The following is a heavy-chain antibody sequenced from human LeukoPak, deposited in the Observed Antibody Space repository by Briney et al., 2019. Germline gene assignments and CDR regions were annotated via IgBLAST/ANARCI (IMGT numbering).Heavy chain of an antibody. V-gene: IGHV4-39*07. Sequence: PSETLSLTCTVSGGSIGSSSYYWGWIRQPPGKGLEWIGSIYYSGSTYYNPSLKSRVTISVDTSKNQFSLKLSSVTAADTAVYYCAREAVTTFNWFDPWGQGTLVTVSS. CDR2: IYYSGST. D-gene: IGHD4-17*01. CDR1: GGSIGSSSYY. J-gene: IGHJ5*02. CDR3: AREAVTTFNWFDP.